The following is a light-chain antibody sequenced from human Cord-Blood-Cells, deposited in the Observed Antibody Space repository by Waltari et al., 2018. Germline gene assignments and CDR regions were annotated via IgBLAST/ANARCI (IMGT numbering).Light chain of an antibody. J-gene: IGKJ1*01. CDR1: QSSSSW. CDR2: KAS. CDR3: QQYNSYSWT. V-gene: IGKV1-5*03. Sequence: DIQMTQSHSTMSASIADRVTITCRARQSSSSWLAWYQQKPGKAPKLLIYKASSLESGVPSRFSGSGSGTEFTLTISSLQPDDFATYYCQQYNSYSWTFGQGTKVEIK.